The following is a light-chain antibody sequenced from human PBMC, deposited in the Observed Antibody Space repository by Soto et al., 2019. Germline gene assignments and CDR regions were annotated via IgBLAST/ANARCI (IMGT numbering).Light chain of an antibody. Sequence: QSVLTQPPSVSGAPGQRVTISCTGSSSNIGAGYDVHWYQQLPGTAPKLLIYSNSDRPSGVPDRFSGSKSGTSASLAITGLQAEDEADYYCAAWDDSLNGLVFGGGTKLTVL. V-gene: IGLV1-40*01. J-gene: IGLJ2*01. CDR2: SNS. CDR3: AAWDDSLNGLV. CDR1: SSNIGAGYD.